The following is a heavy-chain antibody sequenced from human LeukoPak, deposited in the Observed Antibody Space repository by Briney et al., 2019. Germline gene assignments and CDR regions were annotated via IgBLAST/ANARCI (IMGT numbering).Heavy chain of an antibody. J-gene: IGHJ6*03. CDR2: INHSGST. D-gene: IGHD3/OR15-3a*01. Sequence: SETLSLTCTVSGDSVNSGAYYWSWIRQPPGKGLEWIGEINHSGSTNYNPSLKSRVTVSVDTSKNQFSLRLSSVTAADTAVYYCARDKGGLGRGYYYMDVWGKGTTVTVSS. CDR1: GDSVNSGAYY. V-gene: IGHV4-61*08. CDR3: ARDKGGLGRGYYYMDV.